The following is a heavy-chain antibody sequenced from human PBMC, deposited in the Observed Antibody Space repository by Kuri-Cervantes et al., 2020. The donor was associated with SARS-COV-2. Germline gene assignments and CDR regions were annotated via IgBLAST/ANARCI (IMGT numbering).Heavy chain of an antibody. CDR3: TRYSYYDGAGYRQDAFDM. D-gene: IGHD3-22*01. V-gene: IGHV3-48*03. CDR2: ISSSGSTI. Sequence: GGSLRLSCAASGFTFSSYEMNWVRQAPGKGLEWVSYISSSGSTIYYADSVKGRFNISRDNAKNSLSLQMNSLRAEDTAVYYCTRYSYYDGAGYRQDAFDMWGQGTMVTVSS. J-gene: IGHJ3*02. CDR1: GFTFSSYE.